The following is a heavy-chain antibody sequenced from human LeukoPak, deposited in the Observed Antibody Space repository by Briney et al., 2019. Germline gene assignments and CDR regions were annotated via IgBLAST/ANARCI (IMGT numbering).Heavy chain of an antibody. V-gene: IGHV3-48*04. D-gene: IGHD6-19*01. CDR2: ISSGGSTL. CDR1: GFSFNNYA. Sequence: PGGSLRLSCVASGFSFNNYAMNWVRRAPGKGLECVSCISSGGSTLHYADPVKGRFTLSRDNAKNSLYLQMISLRAEDTAVYYCARAYSSGLFPYLGQGTLVTVSS. CDR3: ARAYSSGLFPY. J-gene: IGHJ4*02.